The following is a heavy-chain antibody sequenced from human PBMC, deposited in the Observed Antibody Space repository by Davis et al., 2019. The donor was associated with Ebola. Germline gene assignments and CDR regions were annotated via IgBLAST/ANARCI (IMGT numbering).Heavy chain of an antibody. Sequence: GESLKISCAASGFTFSSYAMTWVRQAPGKGLEWVSSISSSSSYIYYADSVKGRFTISRDNARDSLYLQMDSLRVEDTAIYYCARDAFSLSRYDTEDHWGQGTLVTVSS. J-gene: IGHJ4*02. D-gene: IGHD3-9*01. CDR2: ISSSSSYI. CDR1: GFTFSSYA. CDR3: ARDAFSLSRYDTEDH. V-gene: IGHV3-21*01.